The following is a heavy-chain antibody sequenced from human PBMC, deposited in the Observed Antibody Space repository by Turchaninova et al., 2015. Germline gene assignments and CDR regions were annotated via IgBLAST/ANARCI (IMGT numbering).Heavy chain of an antibody. CDR2: INTGVGNT. V-gene: IGHV1-3*04. Sequence: QVQLVQSGAEVKEPGASVKVSCKASGYSFTIYAMHWGRQAPGQRLEWMGWINTGVGNTQYSQKFQDRVTFTRDTSASTAYMELSSLRSEDTAVYYCARKELGDYWYFDLWGRGTLVTVSS. D-gene: IGHD3-16*01. J-gene: IGHJ2*01. CDR3: ARKELGDYWYFDL. CDR1: GYSFTIYA.